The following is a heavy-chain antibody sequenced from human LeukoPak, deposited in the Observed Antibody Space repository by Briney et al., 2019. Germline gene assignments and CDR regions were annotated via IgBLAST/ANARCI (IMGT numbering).Heavy chain of an antibody. Sequence: SETLSLTCTVSGGSISSGGYYWNWIRQHPGKGLEWIGFIYYSGSTYYNPSLKSRVTFSVDTSKNQFSLKLSSVNAADTAVYYCARAVYDYIWGSYRFDYWGQGTLVTVSS. D-gene: IGHD3-16*02. J-gene: IGHJ4*02. CDR2: IYYSGST. CDR1: GGSISSGGYY. CDR3: ARAVYDYIWGSYRFDY. V-gene: IGHV4-31*03.